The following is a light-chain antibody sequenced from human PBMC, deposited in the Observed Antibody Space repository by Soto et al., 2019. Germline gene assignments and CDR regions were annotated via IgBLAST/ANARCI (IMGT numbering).Light chain of an antibody. CDR3: QQYDNSPPWP. Sequence: EIVMTQSPATLSVSPGERATLSCRASQSVGTNLAWYQQKPGQAPILLIYGASTRAAGVPARFSGSGSGTEFTLTISSLQSEDLAVYSCQQYDNSPPWPFGPGPKVDIK. V-gene: IGKV3-15*01. J-gene: IGKJ1*01. CDR2: GAS. CDR1: QSVGTN.